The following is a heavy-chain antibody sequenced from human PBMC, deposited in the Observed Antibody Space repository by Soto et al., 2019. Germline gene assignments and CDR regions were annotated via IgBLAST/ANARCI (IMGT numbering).Heavy chain of an antibody. Sequence: QVQLVQSGAEVKKPGSSVKVSCKASGGTFSSYAISWVRQAPGQGLEWMGGIIPIFGTANYAQKFQGRVTITADESTSTVYMELSSLRSEDTAVYYCAREGITIFGVVTTYYYYGMDVWGQGTTVTVSS. CDR2: IIPIFGTA. V-gene: IGHV1-69*01. J-gene: IGHJ6*02. D-gene: IGHD3-3*01. CDR3: AREGITIFGVVTTYYYYGMDV. CDR1: GGTFSSYA.